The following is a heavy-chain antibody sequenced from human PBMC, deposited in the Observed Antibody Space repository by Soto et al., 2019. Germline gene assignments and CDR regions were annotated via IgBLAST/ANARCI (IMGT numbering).Heavy chain of an antibody. D-gene: IGHD6-13*01. V-gene: IGHV4-39*01. Sequence: QLQLQESGPGLVKPSETLSLSCTVSGGSITSSSYWGWIRQPPGKGLEWIGSIYSTGNTYYNPSLXSRVTISADTSKNQFSLNLSSVTAADTAVYYCRSSSRYSTDVWGQGTTVYVSS. CDR2: IYSTGNT. J-gene: IGHJ6*02. CDR1: GGSITSSSY. CDR3: RSSSRYSTDV.